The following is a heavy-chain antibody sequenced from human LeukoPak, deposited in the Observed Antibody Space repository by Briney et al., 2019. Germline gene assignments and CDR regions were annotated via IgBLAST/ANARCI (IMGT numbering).Heavy chain of an antibody. CDR2: IYYSGST. CDR3: AREIRPLLWFGELLGRFDY. CDR1: GGSISSSSYY. J-gene: IGHJ4*02. D-gene: IGHD3-10*01. V-gene: IGHV4-39*01. Sequence: PSETLSLTCTVSGGSISSSSYYWGWIRQPPGKGLEWIGSIYYSGSTYYNPSLKSRVTISVDTSKNQFSLKLSSVTAADTAVYYCAREIRPLLWFGELLGRFDYWGQGTLVTVSS.